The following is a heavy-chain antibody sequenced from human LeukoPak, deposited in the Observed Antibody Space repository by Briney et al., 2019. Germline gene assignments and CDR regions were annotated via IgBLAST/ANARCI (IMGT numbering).Heavy chain of an antibody. CDR2: RNPNSGNT. V-gene: IGHV1-8*01. Sequence: ASVKLSCKASGYTFTSYDINWVRQATGQGLEWMGWRNPNSGNTGYAQNFQGRVTMTRNTSISTAYMELSSLRSEDTAVYYCARDSLQQLSLVGAFDIWGQGTMVTVSS. CDR1: GYTFTSYD. J-gene: IGHJ3*02. CDR3: ARDSLQQLSLVGAFDI. D-gene: IGHD6-13*01.